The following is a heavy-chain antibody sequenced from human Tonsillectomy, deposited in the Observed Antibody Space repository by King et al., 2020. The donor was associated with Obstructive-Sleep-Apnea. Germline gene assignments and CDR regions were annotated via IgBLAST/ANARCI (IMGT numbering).Heavy chain of an antibody. D-gene: IGHD6-19*01. CDR3: AREGGWQESYFYGMDV. Sequence: QVQLVESGGGVVQPGRSLRLSCAASGFTFSTYAMHWVRQAPGKGLEWVAVISYDGNNKYYADSVKGRFTISRDNSKNTLYLQMNSLRAEDTAVYYCAREGGWQESYFYGMDVWGQGTTVTVSS. J-gene: IGHJ6*02. V-gene: IGHV3-30*14. CDR2: ISYDGNNK. CDR1: GFTFSTYA.